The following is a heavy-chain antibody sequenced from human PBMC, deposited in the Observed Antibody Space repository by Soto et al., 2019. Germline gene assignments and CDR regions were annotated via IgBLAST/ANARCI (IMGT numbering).Heavy chain of an antibody. Sequence: GGSLRLSCAASGFTFTDHYMTWIRQAPGKGLEWISYISDSGSIMYYADSVRGRYTISRDNAKNSLYLQMNNLRAEDTAVYYCARGARTFRFWGQGIMVTVSP. J-gene: IGHJ4*02. CDR1: GFTFTDHY. CDR2: ISDSGSIM. CDR3: ARGARTFRF. V-gene: IGHV3-11*01.